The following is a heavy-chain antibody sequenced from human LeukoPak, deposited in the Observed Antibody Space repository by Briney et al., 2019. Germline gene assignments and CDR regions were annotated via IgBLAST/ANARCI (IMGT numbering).Heavy chain of an antibody. D-gene: IGHD6-13*01. Sequence: GESLKISCQTSGYTFTTYFIGWVRQMPGKGLEWMGIIYPGDSDTRYSPSFQGQVTISVDKSINTAYLQWSSLKASDTAMYYCARPIAAAGTDFGYWGQGTLVTVSS. V-gene: IGHV5-51*01. J-gene: IGHJ4*02. CDR2: IYPGDSDT. CDR3: ARPIAAAGTDFGY. CDR1: GYTFTTYF.